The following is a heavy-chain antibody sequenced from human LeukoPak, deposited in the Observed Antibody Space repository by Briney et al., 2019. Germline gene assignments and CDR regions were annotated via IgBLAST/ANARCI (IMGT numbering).Heavy chain of an antibody. V-gene: IGHV4-34*01. Sequence: PSETLSLTCAVYGGSFSGYYWSWIRKPPGKGLVWLGEINHSGSTNYNPSLKSRVTISVDTSKNQFSLKLSSVTAADTAVYYCARGPTPLLRAYYYYYYYMDVWGKGTTVTVSS. D-gene: IGHD2/OR15-2a*01. J-gene: IGHJ6*03. CDR3: ARGPTPLLRAYYYYYYYMDV. CDR2: INHSGST. CDR1: GGSFSGYY.